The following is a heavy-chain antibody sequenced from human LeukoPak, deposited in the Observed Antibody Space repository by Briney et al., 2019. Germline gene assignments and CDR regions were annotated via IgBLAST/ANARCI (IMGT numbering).Heavy chain of an antibody. CDR3: ARPYYYDSSDAFDI. CDR1: GYTFTGYY. J-gene: IGHJ3*02. CDR2: INPNSGGT. Sequence: APVKVSCKASGYTFTGYYMHWVRQAPGQGLEWMGWINPNSGGTNYAQKFQGRVTMTRDTSISTAYMELSRLRSDDTAVYYCARPYYYDSSDAFDIWGQGTMVTVSS. D-gene: IGHD3-22*01. V-gene: IGHV1-2*02.